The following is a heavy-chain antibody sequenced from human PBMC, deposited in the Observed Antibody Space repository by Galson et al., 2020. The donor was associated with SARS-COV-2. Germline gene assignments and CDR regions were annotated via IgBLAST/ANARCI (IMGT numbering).Heavy chain of an antibody. CDR1: GGSISSNNW. D-gene: IGHD6-13*01. J-gene: IGHJ5*02. Sequence: SETLSLTCVVSGGSISSNNWWSWVRQPPGKGLEWIGVIYHTGTTNDNPSLESRVIISVDKSKNQFSLRLRSVTAADTAVYYCARDGAGAAAGTGGLSSWGQGTLVTVSS. CDR3: ARDGAGAAAGTGGLSS. V-gene: IGHV4-4*02. CDR2: IYHTGTT.